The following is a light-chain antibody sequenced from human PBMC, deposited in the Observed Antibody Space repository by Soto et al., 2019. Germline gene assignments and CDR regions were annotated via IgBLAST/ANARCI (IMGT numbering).Light chain of an antibody. V-gene: IGKV3-11*01. CDR3: QQRSYWIT. J-gene: IGKJ5*01. CDR2: DAS. Sequence: EIVLTQSPATLSLSPGERATLSFRSSQSVSSHLAWYQQKPGQAPRLLIYDASNRATGIPARFSGSGSGTDFTLTISSLETEDFAVYYCQQRSYWITFGQGTRLEIK. CDR1: QSVSSH.